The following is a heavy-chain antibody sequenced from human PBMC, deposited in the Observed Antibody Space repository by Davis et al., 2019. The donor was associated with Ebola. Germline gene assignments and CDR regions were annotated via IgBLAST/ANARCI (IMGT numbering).Heavy chain of an antibody. CDR1: GFTFSTYA. CDR2: IAYDGRNK. Sequence: PGGSLRLSCAVSGFTFSTYAMHWVRQAPGKGLEWVAVIAYDGRNKNYADSVKGRFTISRDNSKSTLYLQMNSLRAEDTAVYFCARDGGGYCNTISCYTPPGYWGQGTLVTVSS. CDR3: ARDGGGYCNTISCYTPPGY. D-gene: IGHD2-2*02. J-gene: IGHJ4*02. V-gene: IGHV3-30*04.